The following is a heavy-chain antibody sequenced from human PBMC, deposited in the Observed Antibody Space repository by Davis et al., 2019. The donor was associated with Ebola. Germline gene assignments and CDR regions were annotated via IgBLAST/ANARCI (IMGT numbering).Heavy chain of an antibody. CDR3: ARDYGGGDDTSGLDS. J-gene: IGHJ4*02. V-gene: IGHV3-21*01. Sequence: PGGSLRLSCAASGFTFSSRSMTWVRQAPGKGLEWLSSISGRSAYISYADSVKGRFTISRDNAKNSLDLQMNGLRAEDTAVYYCARDYGGGDDTSGLDSWGQGTLVIVSS. D-gene: IGHD3-22*01. CDR1: GFTFSSRS. CDR2: ISGRSAYI.